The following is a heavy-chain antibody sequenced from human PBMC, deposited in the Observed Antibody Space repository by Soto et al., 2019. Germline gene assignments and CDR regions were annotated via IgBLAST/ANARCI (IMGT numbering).Heavy chain of an antibody. CDR3: AKDRMLLRYFDWLPPGAEYFQH. V-gene: IGHV3-23*01. CDR1: GFTFSSYA. D-gene: IGHD3-9*01. J-gene: IGHJ1*01. Sequence: GGSLRLSCAASGFTFSSYAMSWVRQAPGKGLEWVSAISGSGGSTYYADSVKGRFTISRDNSKNTLYLQMNSLRAEDTAVYYCAKDRMLLRYFDWLPPGAEYFQHWGQDTLVTVSS. CDR2: ISGSGGST.